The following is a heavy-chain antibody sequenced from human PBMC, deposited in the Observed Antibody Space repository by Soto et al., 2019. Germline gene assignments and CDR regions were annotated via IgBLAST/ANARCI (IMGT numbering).Heavy chain of an antibody. V-gene: IGHV3-21*01. D-gene: IGHD2-21*01. J-gene: IGHJ6*02. CDR2: ITSSSSYI. CDR3: ARVPIPEATATGYQYGMDV. CDR1: GFTFGDYS. Sequence: GGSLRLSIAASGFTFGDYSINWVRQATGKRLEWAAFITSSSSYIYYAYSVRGRFTISRDNAKNSLYLQMNRLRAEDTAVYYCARVPIPEATATGYQYGMDVWRQGTTVTVPS.